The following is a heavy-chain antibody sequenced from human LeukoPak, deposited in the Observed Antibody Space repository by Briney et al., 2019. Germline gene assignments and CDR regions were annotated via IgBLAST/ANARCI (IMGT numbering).Heavy chain of an antibody. CDR1: GYSFTDYW. V-gene: IGHV5-51*01. D-gene: IGHD1-26*01. CDR2: IYPGDSDT. Sequence: GESLKISCKGSGYSFTDYWIGWVRQMPGKGLEWMGIIYPGDSDTRYSPSFQGQVTISADRSITTAYLQWSSLKASDTAMYFCARGSIVGATKNYSDYWGQGTLVTVSS. J-gene: IGHJ4*02. CDR3: ARGSIVGATKNYSDY.